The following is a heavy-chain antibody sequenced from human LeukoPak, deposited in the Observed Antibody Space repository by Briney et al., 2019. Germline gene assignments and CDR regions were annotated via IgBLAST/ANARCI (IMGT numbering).Heavy chain of an antibody. CDR1: GFTFSTYG. V-gene: IGHV3-30*18. CDR2: ISYDGSNK. J-gene: IGHJ4*02. D-gene: IGHD2-15*01. Sequence: GGSLRLSCAASGFTFSTYGIPWVRQAPVEGLEWVAVISYDGSNKYYADSVKGRFTISRDNSRNTMYLQMNSLRAEDTALYYCAKGNSPYCSGGSCWGLDYWGQGTLVTVSS. CDR3: AKGNSPYCSGGSCWGLDY.